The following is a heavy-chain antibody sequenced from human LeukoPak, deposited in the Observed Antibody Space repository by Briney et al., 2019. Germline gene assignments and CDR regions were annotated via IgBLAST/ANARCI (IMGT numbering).Heavy chain of an antibody. V-gene: IGHV3-11*01. D-gene: IGHD2-15*01. CDR2: ISSSGSTI. Sequence: LSLTCTVSGGSISSYYWSWIRQPPGKGLEWVSYISSSGSTIYYADSVKGRFTISRDNAKNSLYLQMNSLRAEDTAVYYCARDRRILDYWGQGTLVTVSS. CDR3: ARDRRILDY. CDR1: GGSISSYY. J-gene: IGHJ4*02.